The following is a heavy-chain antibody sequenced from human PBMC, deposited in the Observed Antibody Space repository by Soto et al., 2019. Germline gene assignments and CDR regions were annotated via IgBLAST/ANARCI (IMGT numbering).Heavy chain of an antibody. CDR1: GGSFKSGSYS. D-gene: IGHD3-3*01. CDR3: ARDFAYFDS. J-gene: IGHJ4*02. CDR2: VYHTGRT. V-gene: IGHV4-61*01. Sequence: QVQLQESGPGLVKPSETLSLTCTVSGGSFKSGSYSWSWIRQPPGKGLEWIGYVYHTGRTTYNPSLKRRVSISMDTSKNQSSLNLDSVTAADTAVYFCARDFAYFDSWGQGTLFTVSS.